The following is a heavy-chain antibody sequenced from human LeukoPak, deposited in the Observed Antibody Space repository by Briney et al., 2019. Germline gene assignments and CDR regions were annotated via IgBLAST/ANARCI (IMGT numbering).Heavy chain of an antibody. J-gene: IGHJ4*02. CDR2: ISSSSSYI. V-gene: IGHV3-21*01. CDR3: ARDSLSSGFYSDY. D-gene: IGHD3-3*01. CDR1: GFTFSSYS. Sequence: GGSLRLSCAASGFTFSSYSMNWVRHAPGKGLEWVSSISSSSSYIYYADSVKGRFTISRDNAKNSLYLQMNSLRAEDTAVYYCARDSLSSGFYSDYWGQGTLVTVSS.